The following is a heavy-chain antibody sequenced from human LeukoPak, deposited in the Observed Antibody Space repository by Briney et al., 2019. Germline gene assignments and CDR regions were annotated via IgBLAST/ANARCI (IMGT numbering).Heavy chain of an antibody. D-gene: IGHD6-13*01. CDR2: INPNSGGT. Sequence: ASVKVSCKASGYTFTGYYMHWVRQAPGQGLEWMGWINPNSGGTNYAQKFQGRVTMTRDTSISTAYMELSRLGSDDTAVYYCARPRTPSSSWSNGIDSDAFDIWGQGTMVTVSS. CDR3: ARPRTPSSSWSNGIDSDAFDI. V-gene: IGHV1-2*02. CDR1: GYTFTGYY. J-gene: IGHJ3*02.